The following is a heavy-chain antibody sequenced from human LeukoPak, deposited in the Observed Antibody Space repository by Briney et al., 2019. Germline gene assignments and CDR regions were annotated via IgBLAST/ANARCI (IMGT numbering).Heavy chain of an antibody. Sequence: GGSLRLSCAASGFTFSSYSMNWVRQAPGKGLEWVSSISSSSSYIYYADSVKGRFTISRDNAKNSLYLQMNSLRAGDTAVYYCARVGLKRWFDPWGQGTLVTVSS. CDR3: ARVGLKRWFDP. D-gene: IGHD1-26*01. V-gene: IGHV3-21*01. CDR1: GFTFSSYS. CDR2: ISSSSSYI. J-gene: IGHJ5*02.